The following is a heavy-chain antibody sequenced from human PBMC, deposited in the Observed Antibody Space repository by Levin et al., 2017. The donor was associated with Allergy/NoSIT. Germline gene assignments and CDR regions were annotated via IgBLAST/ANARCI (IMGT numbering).Heavy chain of an antibody. CDR1: GGTFSSYA. D-gene: IGHD6-19*01. V-gene: IGHV1-69*13. J-gene: IGHJ4*02. Sequence: GASVKVSCKASGGTFSSYAISWVRQAPGQGLEWMGGIIPIFGTANYAQKFQGRVTITADESTSTAYMELSSLRSEDTAVYYCARVYSSGWYGEFDYWGQGTLVTVSS. CDR2: IIPIFGTA. CDR3: ARVYSSGWYGEFDY.